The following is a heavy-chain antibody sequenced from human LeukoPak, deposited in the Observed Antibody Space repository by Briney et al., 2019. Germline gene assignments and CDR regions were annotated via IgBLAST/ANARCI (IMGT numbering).Heavy chain of an antibody. V-gene: IGHV3-21*01. CDR1: GFTFSTYG. Sequence: GGSLRLSCAASGFTFSTYGMSWVRQAPGKGLEWVSSISSSSYTYYADSVKGRFTISRDNAKNSLYLQMNSLRAEDTAVYYCAREKHFDYWGQGTLVTVSS. CDR3: AREKHFDY. J-gene: IGHJ4*02. CDR2: ISSSSYT.